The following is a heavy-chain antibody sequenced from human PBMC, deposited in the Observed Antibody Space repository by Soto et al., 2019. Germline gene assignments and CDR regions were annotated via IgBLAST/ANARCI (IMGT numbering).Heavy chain of an antibody. V-gene: IGHV3-48*01. CDR2: ISSNSDAM. CDR3: VRDYQYGFDM. D-gene: IGHD3-16*02. Sequence: EVQLVESGGGFVQPGGSLRLSCAASGFTFNTFPLNWVRLAPGQGLEWLSHISSNSDAMYYADSVKGRFTISRDNARKSLYLQMNSLIVDDRAVYYCVRDYQYGFDMWGQGTMVTVSS. J-gene: IGHJ3*02. CDR1: GFTFNTFP.